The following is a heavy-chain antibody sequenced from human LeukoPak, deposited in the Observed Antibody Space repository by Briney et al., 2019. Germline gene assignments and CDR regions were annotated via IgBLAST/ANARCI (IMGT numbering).Heavy chain of an antibody. Sequence: GGSLRLSCAASGFTFSDYYMNWIRQAPGKGLEWVSYISSSSSYTNYADSVKGRFTISRDNAKNSLYLQMNSLRAEDTAVYYCANRGGDCYSYWYFDLWGRGTLVTVSS. CDR2: ISSSSSYT. J-gene: IGHJ2*01. CDR3: ANRGGDCYSYWYFDL. D-gene: IGHD2-21*02. CDR1: GFTFSDYY. V-gene: IGHV3-11*03.